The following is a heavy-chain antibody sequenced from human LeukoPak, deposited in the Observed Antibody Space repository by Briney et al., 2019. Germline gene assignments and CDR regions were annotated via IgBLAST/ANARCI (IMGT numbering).Heavy chain of an antibody. V-gene: IGHV4-34*01. Sequence: SETLSLTCAVYGGSFSGYYWNWIRQPPGKGLEWIGEINHSGSTNYNPSLNSRVTISVDTSKNRFSLKLSSVTAADTAVYYCARSRYILVGATRVSPNWFDPWGQGTLVTVSS. D-gene: IGHD1-26*01. J-gene: IGHJ5*02. CDR1: GGSFSGYY. CDR2: INHSGST. CDR3: ARSRYILVGATRVSPNWFDP.